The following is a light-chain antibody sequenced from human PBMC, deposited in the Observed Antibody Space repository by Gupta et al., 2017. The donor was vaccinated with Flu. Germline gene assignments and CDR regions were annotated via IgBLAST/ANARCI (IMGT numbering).Light chain of an antibody. J-gene: IGKJ2*01. V-gene: IGKV1-39*01. Sequence: DNQMTQSPSSLSASVGDRVTITCRASHSISSYLNWYQQKAGKAPELLIYAASSLQSGVPSRFSGSGSGTDFTLTISSVQAEDFATYYCQQSYSTPGTFGQGTKLEIK. CDR1: HSISSY. CDR2: AAS. CDR3: QQSYSTPGT.